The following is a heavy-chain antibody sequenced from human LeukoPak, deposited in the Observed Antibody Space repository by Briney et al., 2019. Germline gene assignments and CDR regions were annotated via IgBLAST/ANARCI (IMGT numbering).Heavy chain of an antibody. CDR3: ARGQLVD. CDR1: GYTFSVYY. Sequence: ASVKVSCKASGYTFSVYYMHWVRQAPGQGLEWMGWINPNSGGTNYAQKFQGRVTMTRGTSISTAYMELSRLTSDDTALYYCARGQLVDWGQGTLVTVSS. V-gene: IGHV1-2*02. J-gene: IGHJ4*01. CDR2: INPNSGGT.